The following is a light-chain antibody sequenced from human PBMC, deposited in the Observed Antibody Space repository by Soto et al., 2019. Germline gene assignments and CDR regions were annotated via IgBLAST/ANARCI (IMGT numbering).Light chain of an antibody. CDR1: QSVTSNY. V-gene: IGKV3-20*01. CDR3: QQYGSSPYS. CDR2: GAS. Sequence: EIVLTQSPGTLSLSPGERATLSCRASQSVTSNYLAWYQQKPGQAPRLLIYGASSRAAVIPERFSGSGSGTDFTLTISRLEPEDFAVYYCQQYGSSPYSFGQGTKVDIK. J-gene: IGKJ2*03.